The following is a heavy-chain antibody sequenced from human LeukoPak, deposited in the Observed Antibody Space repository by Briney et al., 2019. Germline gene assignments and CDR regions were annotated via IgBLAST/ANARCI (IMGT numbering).Heavy chain of an antibody. CDR1: GCTFSSYG. D-gene: IGHD4-17*01. J-gene: IGHJ4*02. CDR3: ARDLYDYGDYMLFDY. CDR2: ISYDGSNK. V-gene: IGHV3-30*03. Sequence: GRSLRLSCAASGCTFSSYGMHWVRQAPGKGLEWVAVISYDGSNKYYADSVKGRFTISRDNSKNTLYLQMNSLRAEDTAVYYCARDLYDYGDYMLFDYWGQGTLVTVSS.